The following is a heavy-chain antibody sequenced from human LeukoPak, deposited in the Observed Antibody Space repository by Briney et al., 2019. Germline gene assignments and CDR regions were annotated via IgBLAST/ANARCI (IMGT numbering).Heavy chain of an antibody. CDR1: GFTFSTYW. CDR3: ARDYWASDY. CDR2: IKEDGGER. J-gene: IGHJ4*02. V-gene: IGHV3-7*01. D-gene: IGHD2-8*02. Sequence: GESLKISCAASGFTFSTYWMSWVRQAPGKGLEWVANIKEDGGERYYVDSVKGRFTISRDNARNSLYLQMNSLRAEDTAVYYCARDYWASDYWGQGTLVTVSS.